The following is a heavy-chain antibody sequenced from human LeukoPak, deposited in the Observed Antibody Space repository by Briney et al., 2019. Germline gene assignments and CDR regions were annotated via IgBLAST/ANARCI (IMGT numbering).Heavy chain of an antibody. D-gene: IGHD1-26*01. J-gene: IGHJ4*02. CDR1: GYTFTGYY. Sequence: ASVKVSCKASGYTFTGYYIHWVRQAPGQGLEWMGWINPNSGGTNYAQKFQDRVTMTRDTSISTAYMDLSRLRSDDTAVYYCARGSIVGATFDYFDYWGQGTLVTVSS. V-gene: IGHV1-2*02. CDR2: INPNSGGT. CDR3: ARGSIVGATFDYFDY.